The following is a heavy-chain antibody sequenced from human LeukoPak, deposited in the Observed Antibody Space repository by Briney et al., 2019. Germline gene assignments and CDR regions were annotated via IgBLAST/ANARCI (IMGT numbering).Heavy chain of an antibody. J-gene: IGHJ4*02. CDR2: IYHSGST. V-gene: IGHV4-30-2*01. Sequence: PSETLSLTCAVSGGSISSGGYSWSWIRQPPGKGLEWIGYIYHSGSTYYNPSLKSRVTISVDRSKNQFSLKLSSVTAADTAVYYCARYGSDGDYFDYWGQGTLVTVSS. D-gene: IGHD3-10*01. CDR1: GGSISSGGYS. CDR3: ARYGSDGDYFDY.